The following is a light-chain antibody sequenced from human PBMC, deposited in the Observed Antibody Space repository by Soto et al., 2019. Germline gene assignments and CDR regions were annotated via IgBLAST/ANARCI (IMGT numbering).Light chain of an antibody. CDR2: RAS. Sequence: DIQMTQSPSTLSASVGDRVTITCRASQSISSWLAWYQQKPGKAPKLLIYRASSLESGVPSRFSGSGAGTEFTLTSSSLQPDDFATYYCQQYNSYSPVTFGQGTKVEIK. CDR1: QSISSW. V-gene: IGKV1-5*03. J-gene: IGKJ1*01. CDR3: QQYNSYSPVT.